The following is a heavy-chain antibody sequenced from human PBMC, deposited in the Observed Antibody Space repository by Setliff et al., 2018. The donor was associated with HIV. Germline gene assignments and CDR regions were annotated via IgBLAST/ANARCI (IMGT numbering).Heavy chain of an antibody. V-gene: IGHV1-2*02. D-gene: IGHD3-22*01. CDR1: GYTFTGYY. J-gene: IGHJ4*02. CDR3: ARIPNHSSGFDY. CDR2: INPKSGAT. Sequence: ASVKVSCKAFGYTFTGYYMHWVRQAPGQGLEWMGWINPKSGATNYTQNFQGRVTMSRDTSISTAYMELSSLRSEDTAVYYCARIPNHSSGFDYWGQGTPVTVSS.